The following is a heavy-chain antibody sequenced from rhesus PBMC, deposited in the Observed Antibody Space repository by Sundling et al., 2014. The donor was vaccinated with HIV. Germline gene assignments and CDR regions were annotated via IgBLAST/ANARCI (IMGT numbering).Heavy chain of an antibody. CDR3: AIRRAVVSSGGFDV. CDR1: GGSVSGGYA. CDR2: FSGSSGTV. D-gene: IGHD2-39*02. V-gene: IGHV4-99*01. Sequence: QVQLQESGPGLLKPSETLSLTCAVSGGSVSGGYAWGWIRQPPGKGLEYIGYFSGSSGTVHYSPSLKNRVTISKDTSKNQFSLNLNSVTAADTAVYYCAIRRAVVSSGGFDVWGPGVFVTVSS. J-gene: IGHJ5-1*01.